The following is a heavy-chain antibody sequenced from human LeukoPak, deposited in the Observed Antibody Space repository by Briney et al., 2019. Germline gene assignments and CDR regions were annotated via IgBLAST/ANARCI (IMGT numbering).Heavy chain of an antibody. CDR1: GGSISSGEYY. CDR2: IYYSGST. D-gene: IGHD3-22*01. V-gene: IGHV4-30-4*08. CDR3: ARVGSPTNYYDSSGYYQYFDY. Sequence: SQTLSLTCTVSGGSISSGEYYWSWIRQPPGKGLEWIGYIYYSGSTYYNPSLKSRVTISVDTSKNQFSLKLSSVTAADTAVYYCARVGSPTNYYDSSGYYQYFDYWGQGTLVTVSS. J-gene: IGHJ4*02.